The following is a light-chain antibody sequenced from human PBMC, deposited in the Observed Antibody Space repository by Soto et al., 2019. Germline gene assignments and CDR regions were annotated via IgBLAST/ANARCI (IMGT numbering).Light chain of an antibody. V-gene: IGKV3-20*01. CDR2: DAS. CDR3: QQFSSYPLT. CDR1: QNVGTY. Sequence: EIVLTQSPGTLSLSPGESATLSCRASQNVGTYLAWYQQKPGQAPRLLIYDASSRATGIPDRFSGGGSGTDFTLTISRLEPEDFAVYYCQQFSSYPLTFGGGTKVDIK. J-gene: IGKJ4*01.